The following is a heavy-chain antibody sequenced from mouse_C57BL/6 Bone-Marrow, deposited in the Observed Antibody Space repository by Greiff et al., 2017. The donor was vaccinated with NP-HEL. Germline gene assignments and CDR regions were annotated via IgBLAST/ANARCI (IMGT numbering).Heavy chain of an antibody. CDR2: INYDGSST. CDR3: EREGGLGRGTYAMDY. CDR1: GFTFSDYY. D-gene: IGHD2-4*01. J-gene: IGHJ4*01. V-gene: IGHV5-16*01. Sequence: EVHLVESEGGLVQPGSSMKLSCTTSGFTFSDYYMAWVRQVPEKGLDWVANINYDGSSTYYLDSLKSRFIISRDNAKNILYLQMSSLKSEDTATYYCEREGGLGRGTYAMDYWGQGTAVTVSS.